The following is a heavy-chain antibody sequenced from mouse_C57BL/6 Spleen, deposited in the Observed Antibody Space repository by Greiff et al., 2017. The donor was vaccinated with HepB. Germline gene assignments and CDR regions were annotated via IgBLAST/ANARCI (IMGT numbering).Heavy chain of an antibody. V-gene: IGHV1-26*01. Sequence: VQLQQSGPELVKPGASVKISCKASGYTFTDYYMNWVKQSHGKSLEWIGDINPNNGGTSYNQKFKGKATLTVDKSSSTAYMELLSLTSEDSAVYYCARDSPDFDVWGTGTTVTVSS. J-gene: IGHJ1*03. CDR1: GYTFTDYY. CDR2: INPNNGGT. CDR3: ARDSPDFDV.